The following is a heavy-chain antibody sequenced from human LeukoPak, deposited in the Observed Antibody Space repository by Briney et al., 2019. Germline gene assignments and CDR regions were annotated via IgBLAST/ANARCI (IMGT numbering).Heavy chain of an antibody. Sequence: ASVKVSCKASGYTFTSYGISWVRQAPRQGLEWMGWISAYNGNTNYAQKLQGRVTMTTDTSTSTAYMELRSLRSDDTAVYYCARDKAGRWFGDYWGQGTLVTVSS. CDR3: ARDKAGRWFGDY. D-gene: IGHD3-10*01. CDR1: GYTFTSYG. V-gene: IGHV1-18*01. CDR2: ISAYNGNT. J-gene: IGHJ4*02.